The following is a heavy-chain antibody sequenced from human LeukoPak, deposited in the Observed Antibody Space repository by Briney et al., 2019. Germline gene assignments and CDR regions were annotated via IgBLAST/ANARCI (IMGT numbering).Heavy chain of an antibody. CDR3: ARGHPIRLGELSHNYYYYYMDV. D-gene: IGHD3-16*02. CDR1: GGSISSSNYY. V-gene: IGHV4-39*07. J-gene: IGHJ6*03. CDR2: IYSSGST. Sequence: SETLSLTCSVSGGSISSSNYYWDWIRQPPGKGLEWIGSIYSSGSTYYNPSLKSRVTLSVDTSKNLFSLRLNSVTAADTAVYYCARGHPIRLGELSHNYYYYYMDVWGKGTTVTVSS.